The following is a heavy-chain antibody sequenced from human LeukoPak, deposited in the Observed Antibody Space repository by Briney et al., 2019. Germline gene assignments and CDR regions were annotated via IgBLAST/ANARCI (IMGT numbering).Heavy chain of an antibody. CDR2: INPSGGST. V-gene: IGHV1-46*01. J-gene: IGHJ4*02. CDR1: EYTFTSYY. Sequence: ASVKVSCRASEYTFTSYYMHWVRQAPGQGLEWMGIINPSGGSTSYAQKFQGRVTMTRDTSTSTVYMELSSLRSEDTAVYYCARESSVVGATDYWGQGTLVTVSS. D-gene: IGHD1-26*01. CDR3: ARESSVVGATDY.